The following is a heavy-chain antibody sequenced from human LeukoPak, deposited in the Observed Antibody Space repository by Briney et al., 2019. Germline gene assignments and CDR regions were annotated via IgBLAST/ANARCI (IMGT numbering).Heavy chain of an antibody. J-gene: IGHJ4*02. CDR2: ISYDGNNK. V-gene: IGHV3-30-3*01. CDR3: VRGVTIYDSSGYFDY. Sequence: GGSLRLSCAASGFSFSVCAMHWVRQAPGKGLEWVATISYDGNNKHYTDSVEGRFTISRDNSKNTLYLQMNTLRVEDTPMYYCVRGVTIYDSSGYFDYWGQGTLVTVSS. CDR1: GFSFSVCA. D-gene: IGHD3-22*01.